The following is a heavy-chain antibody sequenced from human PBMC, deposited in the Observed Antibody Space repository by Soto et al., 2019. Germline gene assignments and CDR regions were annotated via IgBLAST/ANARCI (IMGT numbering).Heavy chain of an antibody. V-gene: IGHV3-21*01. Sequence: PGGSLRLSCAASGFTFSSYSMNWVRQAPGKGLEWVSSISSSSSYIYYADSVKGRFTISRDNAKNSLYLQMNSLRAEDTAVYYCARDDLGSIAARPGDFDYWGQGTLVTVS. D-gene: IGHD6-6*01. CDR1: GFTFSSYS. CDR3: ARDDLGSIAARPGDFDY. CDR2: ISSSSSYI. J-gene: IGHJ4*02.